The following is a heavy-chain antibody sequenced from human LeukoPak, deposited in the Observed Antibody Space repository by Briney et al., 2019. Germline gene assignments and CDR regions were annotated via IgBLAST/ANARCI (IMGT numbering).Heavy chain of an antibody. CDR2: INPNSGGT. CDR3: ARVSYYDSSGYFHFDY. J-gene: IGHJ4*02. CDR1: GYTFTGYY. D-gene: IGHD3-22*01. Sequence: ASVKVSCKASGYTFTGYYMHWVRQAPGQGLEWMGRINPNSGGTNYAQKFQGRVTLTRDTSISTAYMELSRLRSDDTAVYYCARVSYYDSSGYFHFDYWGQGTLVTVSS. V-gene: IGHV1-2*06.